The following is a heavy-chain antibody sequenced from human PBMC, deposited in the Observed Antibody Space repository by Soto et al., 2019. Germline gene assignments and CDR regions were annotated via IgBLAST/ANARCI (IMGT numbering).Heavy chain of an antibody. CDR3: ARGDYYDTSGPFSDAFDI. CDR1: GFTFSSYW. D-gene: IGHD3-22*01. V-gene: IGHV3-7*04. J-gene: IGHJ3*02. Sequence: GGSLRLSCAASGFTFSSYWMSWVRQAPGKGLERVANIKPDGSQKWYVDSVKGRFTISRDNAKKSLYLQMNSLRAEDTAVYYCARGDYYDTSGPFSDAFDIWGQGTMVTVSS. CDR2: IKPDGSQK.